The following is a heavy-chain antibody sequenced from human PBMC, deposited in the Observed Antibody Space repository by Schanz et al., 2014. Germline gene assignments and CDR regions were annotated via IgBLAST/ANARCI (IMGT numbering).Heavy chain of an antibody. J-gene: IGHJ6*03. Sequence: QVQLQESGPGLVKPSQTLSLTCTVSGGSISSGGYYWSWIRQHPGKGLEWIGYIYYSGSTYYNPSLKSRVTISVDTSKNQFSLKLSSVTAADTAVYYCARGRRSSTINYYMDVWGKGTTVTVSS. CDR2: IYYSGST. D-gene: IGHD2-2*01. V-gene: IGHV4-31*03. CDR1: GGSISSGGYY. CDR3: ARGRRSSTINYYMDV.